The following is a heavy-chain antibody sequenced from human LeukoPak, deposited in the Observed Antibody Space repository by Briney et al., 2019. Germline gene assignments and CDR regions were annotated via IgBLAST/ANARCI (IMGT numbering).Heavy chain of an antibody. J-gene: IGHJ3*02. CDR2: IIPIFGTA. V-gene: IGHV1-69*13. CDR3: ARQIIGYSSSWYEDAFDI. CDR1: GYTFTSYA. Sequence: ASVKVSCNASGYTFTSYAMHWVRQARGQRLEWRGGIIPIFGTANYAQKFQGRVTITADESTSTAYMELSSLRSEDTAVYYCARQIIGYSSSWYEDAFDIWGQGTMVTVSS. D-gene: IGHD6-13*01.